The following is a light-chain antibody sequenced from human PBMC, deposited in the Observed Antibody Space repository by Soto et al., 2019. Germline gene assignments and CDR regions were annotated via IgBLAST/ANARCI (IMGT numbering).Light chain of an antibody. V-gene: IGKV1-17*01. J-gene: IGKJ5*01. Sequence: DIQMTQSPSTLSASVGDRVTITCWASQSISIYLNWYQQKPGKAPNLLIYAASTLQSGVPSRFSGSGSGTEFTLTISSLHPEDFAAYYCPQLNSFPFTFGQGTRLENK. CDR3: PQLNSFPFT. CDR2: AAS. CDR1: QSISIY.